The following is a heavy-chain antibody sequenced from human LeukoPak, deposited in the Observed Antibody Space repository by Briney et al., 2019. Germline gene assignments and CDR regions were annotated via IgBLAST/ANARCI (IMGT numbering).Heavy chain of an antibody. CDR3: ARLLTIVGAHSDY. V-gene: IGHV3-53*04. J-gene: IGHJ4*02. D-gene: IGHD1-26*01. CDR1: GFIVSKNY. Sequence: GGSLRLSCAASGFIVSKNYMSWVRQAPGKGLEWVSVIYSDTSTYYADSVKGRFTISRHNSKNTLFLQMNSLRLEDTAVYYCARLLTIVGAHSDYWGQGTLVTVSS. CDR2: IYSDTST.